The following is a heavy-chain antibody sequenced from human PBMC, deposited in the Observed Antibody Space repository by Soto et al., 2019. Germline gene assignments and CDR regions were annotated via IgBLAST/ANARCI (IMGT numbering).Heavy chain of an antibody. CDR2: IYSSGST. CDR3: ARVGCGSTSCRTRGWDV. J-gene: IGHJ6*02. Sequence: PSETLSLTCTVSGGSMSNYYWTWVRQPAGKGLEWIGRIYSSGSTNYSPSLNSRVTISLDTSKNQFSLHLRSVTAADTAVYYCARVGCGSTSCRTRGWDVWGRGTTVTVSS. CDR1: GGSMSNYY. V-gene: IGHV4-4*07. D-gene: IGHD2-2*01.